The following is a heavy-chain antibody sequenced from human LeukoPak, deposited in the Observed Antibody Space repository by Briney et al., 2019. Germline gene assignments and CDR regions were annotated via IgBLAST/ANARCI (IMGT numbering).Heavy chain of an antibody. CDR1: GFTFDDYA. D-gene: IGHD3-22*01. CDR2: ISWNSGSI. Sequence: GGSLRLSCAVSGFTFDDYAMHWVRQAPGKGLEWVSGISWNSGSIGYADSVKGRFTISRDNAKNSLYLQMNSLRAEDTALYYCAKSSPPYDSSGYSFDYWGQGTLVTVSS. V-gene: IGHV3-9*01. J-gene: IGHJ4*02. CDR3: AKSSPPYDSSGYSFDY.